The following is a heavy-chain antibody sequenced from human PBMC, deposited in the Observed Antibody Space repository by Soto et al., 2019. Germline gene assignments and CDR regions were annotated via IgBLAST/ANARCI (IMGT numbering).Heavy chain of an antibody. Sequence: GGSLRLSCAASGFTFSNAWMSWVRQAPGKGLEWVGRIKSKTDGGTTDYAAPVKGRFTISRDDSKNTLYLQMNSLKTEDTAVYYCTTDEGLHKNNYYYYYYMDVWGKGTTVTVSS. CDR1: GFTFSNAW. CDR3: TTDEGLHKNNYYYYYYMDV. V-gene: IGHV3-15*01. CDR2: IKSKTDGGTT. J-gene: IGHJ6*03. D-gene: IGHD2-15*01.